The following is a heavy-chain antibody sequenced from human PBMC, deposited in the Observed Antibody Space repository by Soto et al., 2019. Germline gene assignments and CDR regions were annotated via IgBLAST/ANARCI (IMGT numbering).Heavy chain of an antibody. CDR3: ARVLKNYDFWSGYRSNWFDP. V-gene: IGHV4-31*03. D-gene: IGHD3-3*01. Sequence: SETLSLTCTVSGGSISSGGYYWSWIRQHPGKGLEWIGYIYYSGSTYYNPSLKSRVTISVDTSKNQFSLKLSSVTAADTAVYYCARVLKNYDFWSGYRSNWFDPWGQGTLVTVSS. CDR2: IYYSGST. CDR1: GGSISSGGYY. J-gene: IGHJ5*02.